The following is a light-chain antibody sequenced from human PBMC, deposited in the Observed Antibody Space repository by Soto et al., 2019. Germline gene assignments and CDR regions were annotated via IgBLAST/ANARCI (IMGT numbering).Light chain of an antibody. V-gene: IGKV3-20*01. CDR3: QQANSLPFT. Sequence: EIVLTQPPGTLSLSPGEGDTLSCRASQSVSSSYLAWYQQKPGQAPRLLIYGASSRATGIPDRFSGSGSGTDFTLTISSLQPEDFATYYCQQANSLPFTFGQGTRLEIK. CDR1: QSVSSSY. J-gene: IGKJ5*01. CDR2: GAS.